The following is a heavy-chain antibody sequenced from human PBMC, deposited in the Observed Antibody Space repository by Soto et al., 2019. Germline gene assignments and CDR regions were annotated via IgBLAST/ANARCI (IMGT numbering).Heavy chain of an antibody. Sequence: QVQLQESGPGLVKPSQTLSLTCTVSGGSISSGGYYWSWIRQHPGKGLEWIGYIYYSGSTYYNPSIKSRATIPVDTSKNQFSLKLSSVTAADTAVYYCARGTPYYDISTWPSLFDPWGQGTLVTVSS. CDR2: IYYSGST. D-gene: IGHD3-9*01. V-gene: IGHV4-31*03. CDR3: ARGTPYYDISTWPSLFDP. J-gene: IGHJ5*02. CDR1: GGSISSGGYY.